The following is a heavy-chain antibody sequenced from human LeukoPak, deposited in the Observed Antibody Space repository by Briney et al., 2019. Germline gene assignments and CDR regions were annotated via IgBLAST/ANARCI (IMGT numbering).Heavy chain of an antibody. V-gene: IGHV1-2*04. CDR1: GYTLTGYY. Sequence: ASVKVSCKASGYTLTGYYMHWVRPAPGQGLEWMGWINPNSGGTNYAQKFQGWVTMTRDTSISTAYMELSRLRSDDTAVYYCARGQWLIPTTHYDYWGQGTLVTVSS. J-gene: IGHJ4*02. CDR3: ARGQWLIPTTHYDY. CDR2: INPNSGGT. D-gene: IGHD3-22*01.